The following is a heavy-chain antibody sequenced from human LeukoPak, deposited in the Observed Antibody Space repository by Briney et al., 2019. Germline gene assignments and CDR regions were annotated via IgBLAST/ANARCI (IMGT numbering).Heavy chain of an antibody. Sequence: SVKVSCKASGGTFSSYAISWVRQAPGQGLEWMGRIIPIFGTANYAQKFQGRVTITTDESTSTAYTELSSLRSEDTAVYYCARRRESSGLIFDYWGQGTLVTVSS. J-gene: IGHJ4*02. CDR3: ARRRESSGLIFDY. D-gene: IGHD6-19*01. CDR2: IIPIFGTA. V-gene: IGHV1-69*05. CDR1: GGTFSSYA.